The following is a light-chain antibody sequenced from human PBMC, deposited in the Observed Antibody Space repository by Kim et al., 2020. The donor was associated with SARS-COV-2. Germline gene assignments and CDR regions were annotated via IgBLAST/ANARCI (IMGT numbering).Light chain of an antibody. CDR2: QDS. V-gene: IGLV3-1*01. CDR3: QAWDSSTKVV. J-gene: IGLJ2*01. Sequence: SYELTQPPSVSVSPRQTASITCSGDKLGDKYACWYQQKPGQSPVLVIYQDSKRPSGIPERFSGSNSGNTATLTISGTQAMDEADYYRQAWDSSTKVVFGGGTQLTVL. CDR1: KLGDKY.